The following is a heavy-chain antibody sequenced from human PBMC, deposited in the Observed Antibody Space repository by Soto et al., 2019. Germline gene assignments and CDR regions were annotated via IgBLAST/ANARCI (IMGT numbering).Heavy chain of an antibody. D-gene: IGHD2-8*02. CDR1: GGSISSYY. Sequence: QVQLQESGPGLVKPSETLSLTCTVSGGSISSYYWSWIRQPPGKGLEWIGYIYYSGNTDYNPSLKSRVTISVDTSKSQFSLKLSSVTAADTAVYYCARGGGVYYFDYWGQGTLVTVSS. J-gene: IGHJ4*02. CDR2: IYYSGNT. CDR3: ARGGGVYYFDY. V-gene: IGHV4-59*01.